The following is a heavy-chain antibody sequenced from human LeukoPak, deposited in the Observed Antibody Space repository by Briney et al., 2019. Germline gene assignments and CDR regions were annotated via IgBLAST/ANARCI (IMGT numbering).Heavy chain of an antibody. J-gene: IGHJ4*02. V-gene: IGHV4-59*01. CDR2: IYYSGSA. Sequence: SETLSLTCTVSGGSISSYSWSWIRQPPGKGLEWIGNIYYSGSANHNPSLKSRVTISRDTSKNQFSLKLTSVTTADTAVYYCARAGGVKTAALDLDYWGQGALVTVSS. D-gene: IGHD6-25*01. CDR1: GGSISSYS. CDR3: ARAGGVKTAALDLDY.